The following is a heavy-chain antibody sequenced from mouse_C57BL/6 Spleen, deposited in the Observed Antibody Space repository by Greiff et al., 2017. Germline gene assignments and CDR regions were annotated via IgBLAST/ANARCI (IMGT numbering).Heavy chain of an antibody. J-gene: IGHJ4*01. CDR2: IDPEDGET. Sequence: VPLQQSGAELVKPGASVKLSCTASGFNIKDYYMHWVKQRTEQGLGWIGRIDPEDGETKYAPKFQGKATITADTSSNTAYLQLSSLTSEDTAVYYCATTVVADYYAMDYWGQGTSVTVSS. CDR1: GFNIKDYY. V-gene: IGHV14-2*01. CDR3: ATTVVADYYAMDY. D-gene: IGHD1-1*01.